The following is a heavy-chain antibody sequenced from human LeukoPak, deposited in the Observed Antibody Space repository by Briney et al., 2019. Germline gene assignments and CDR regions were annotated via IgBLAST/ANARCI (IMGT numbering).Heavy chain of an antibody. CDR2: ISYDGSNK. D-gene: IGHD5-18*01. V-gene: IGHV3-30-3*01. CDR3: ASPDTAMVTYFDY. CDR1: GFPFSSYW. Sequence: PGGSLRLSCVASGFPFSSYWMTWVRQAPGKGLEWVAVISYDGSNKYYADSVKGRFTISRDNSKNTLYLQMNSLRAEDTAVYYCASPDTAMVTYFDYWGQGTLVTVSS. J-gene: IGHJ4*02.